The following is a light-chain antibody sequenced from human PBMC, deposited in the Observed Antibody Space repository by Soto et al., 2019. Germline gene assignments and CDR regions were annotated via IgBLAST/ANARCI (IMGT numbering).Light chain of an antibody. CDR2: DVS. J-gene: IGLJ1*01. Sequence: QSALTQPASVSGSPGQSITISCTGTSSDVGGYNYVSWYQQHPGKAPKLMIYDVSTRPSGVSNRFSGSKSGNTASLTISGLQAEDEADYYCSSYTSRSTKVFGTGTKLTVL. CDR3: SSYTSRSTKV. V-gene: IGLV2-14*01. CDR1: SSDVGGYNY.